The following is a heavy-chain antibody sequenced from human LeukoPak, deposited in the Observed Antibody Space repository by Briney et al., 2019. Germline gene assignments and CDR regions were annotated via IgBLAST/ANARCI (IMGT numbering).Heavy chain of an antibody. D-gene: IGHD3-22*01. Sequence: TETLSLTCTVSGGSISSSSYYWGWIRQPPGKGLEWIGSIYYSGSTYYNPSLKSRDTISVDTSKNQFSLKLSSVTAADTAVYYCARGRGDSSGYFDYWGQGTLVTVSS. J-gene: IGHJ4*02. CDR2: IYYSGST. V-gene: IGHV4-39*07. CDR3: ARGRGDSSGYFDY. CDR1: GGSISSSSYY.